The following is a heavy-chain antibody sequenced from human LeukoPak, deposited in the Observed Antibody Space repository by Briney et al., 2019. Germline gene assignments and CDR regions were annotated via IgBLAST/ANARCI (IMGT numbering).Heavy chain of an antibody. D-gene: IGHD6-13*01. CDR1: GYTFTSYG. Sequence: GASVKVSCKASGYTFTSYGISWVRQAPGQGLEWMGWISAYNGNTNYAQKLQGRVTMTTDTSTSTAYMELRSLRSDDTAVYYCARDLLRLPNSSPIDYWGQGTLVTVSS. V-gene: IGHV1-18*01. J-gene: IGHJ4*02. CDR2: ISAYNGNT. CDR3: ARDLLRLPNSSPIDY.